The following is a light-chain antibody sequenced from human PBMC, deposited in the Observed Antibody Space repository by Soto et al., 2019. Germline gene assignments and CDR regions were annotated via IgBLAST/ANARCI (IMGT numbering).Light chain of an antibody. CDR2: EVS. Sequence: QSALTQPASVSGSPGQSITISCTGTSSDVGGYNYVSWYQQHPGKAPKLMIYEVSNRPSGVSNRFSGSKSGNTASLTISGRRAEAESDYYCSSYTSSSTPYVFGTGTKLTVL. CDR1: SSDVGGYNY. CDR3: SSYTSSSTPYV. V-gene: IGLV2-14*01. J-gene: IGLJ1*01.